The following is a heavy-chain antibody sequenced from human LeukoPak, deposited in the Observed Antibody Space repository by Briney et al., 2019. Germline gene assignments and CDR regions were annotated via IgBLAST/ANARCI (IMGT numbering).Heavy chain of an antibody. D-gene: IGHD3-22*01. CDR2: IYYSGST. V-gene: IGHV4-59*01. Sequence: SETLSLTCTVSGGSISSYYWSWIRQPPGKGLEWIGYIYYSGSTNYNPSLKSRVTISVDTSKNQFSLKLSSVTAADTAVYYCAREVPKNYYDSSGLFDYWGQGTLVTVSS. CDR3: AREVPKNYYDSSGLFDY. J-gene: IGHJ4*02. CDR1: GGSISSYY.